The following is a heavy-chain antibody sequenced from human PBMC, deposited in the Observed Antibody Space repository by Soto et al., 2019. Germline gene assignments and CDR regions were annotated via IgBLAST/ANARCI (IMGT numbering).Heavy chain of an antibody. V-gene: IGHV4-61*01. CDR3: AASNWNYFGGWGYFDY. Sequence: ASETLSLTCTVSGGSVSSGSYYWSWIRQPPGKGLEWIGYIYYSGSTNYNPSLKSRVTISVDTSKNQFSLKLSSVTAADTAVYYCAASNWNYFGGWGYFDYWGQGTLVTVSS. J-gene: IGHJ4*02. CDR1: GGSVSSGSYY. CDR2: IYYSGST. D-gene: IGHD1-7*01.